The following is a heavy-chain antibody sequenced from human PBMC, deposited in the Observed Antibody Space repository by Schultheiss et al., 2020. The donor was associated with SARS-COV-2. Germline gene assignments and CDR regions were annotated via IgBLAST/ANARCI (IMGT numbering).Heavy chain of an antibody. CDR2: INSDGSST. D-gene: IGHD1-26*01. J-gene: IGHJ4*02. Sequence: GGSLRLSCAASGFTFSSYWMHWVRQAPGKGLVWVSSINSDGSSTSYADSVKGRFTISRDNSKNTLYLQMNSLRAEDTAVYYCARDSQRGVGAAGYWGQGTLVTVSS. CDR1: GFTFSSYW. V-gene: IGHV3-74*01. CDR3: ARDSQRGVGAAGY.